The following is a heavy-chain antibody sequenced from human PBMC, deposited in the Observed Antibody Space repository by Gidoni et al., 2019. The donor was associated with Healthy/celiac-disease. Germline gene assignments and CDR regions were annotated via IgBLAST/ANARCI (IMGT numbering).Heavy chain of an antibody. CDR1: GFTFSDYY. CDR2: ISSSSSYT. V-gene: IGHV3-11*06. D-gene: IGHD3-3*01. Sequence: QVQLVESGGGLVKPGGCLRLSCAAAGFTFSDYYMSWIPQAPGKGLEWVSYISSSSSYTTYADSVKGRFTISRDNTKTSLYLQMSSLRAEDTAVYYCARAIEGYYEFWSGNYFPRYFDLWGRGTLVTVSS. CDR3: ARAIEGYYEFWSGNYFPRYFDL. J-gene: IGHJ2*01.